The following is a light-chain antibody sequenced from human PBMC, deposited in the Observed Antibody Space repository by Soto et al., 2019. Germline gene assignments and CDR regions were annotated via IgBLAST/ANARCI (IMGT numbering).Light chain of an antibody. Sequence: QSVLTQPPSVSGAPGQRVTLSCTGSSSNIGAHYAVHWYQQLPGTAPKLLIFGNINRPSGVPDRFSGSKSGTSASLAITGLQAEDEADYFCQSYDSSLSGYVFGTGTKLNVL. J-gene: IGLJ1*01. CDR3: QSYDSSLSGYV. CDR1: SSNIGAHYA. CDR2: GNI. V-gene: IGLV1-40*01.